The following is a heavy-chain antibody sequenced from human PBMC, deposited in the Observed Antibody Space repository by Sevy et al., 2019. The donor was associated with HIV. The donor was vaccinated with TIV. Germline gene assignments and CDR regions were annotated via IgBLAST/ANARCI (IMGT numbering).Heavy chain of an antibody. CDR1: GYSFTAHW. CDR2: LFPGNSDV. CDR3: ARGGHLSLDAFDV. D-gene: IGHD2-15*01. Sequence: GESLKISCQASGYSFTAHWIGWVRQMPGKGLEWRGILFPGNSDVRSFQGQVTVSVDRSTNTAYLQWGSLTASDSAIYYCARGGHLSLDAFDVWGLGTMVTVSS. V-gene: IGHV5-51*01. J-gene: IGHJ3*01.